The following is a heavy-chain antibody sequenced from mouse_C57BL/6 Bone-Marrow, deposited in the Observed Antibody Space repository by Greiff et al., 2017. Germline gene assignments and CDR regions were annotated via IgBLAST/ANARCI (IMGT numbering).Heavy chain of an antibody. Sequence: VQLKESGAELVRPGASVKLSCTASGFNIKDYYMHWVKQRPEQGLEWIGRIDPEDGDTEYAPKFQGKATMTADTSSNTAYLQLSSLTSEDTAVYYCTRDYYGSSYHYYAMDYWGQGTSVTVSS. CDR1: GFNIKDYY. D-gene: IGHD1-1*01. J-gene: IGHJ4*01. CDR2: IDPEDGDT. V-gene: IGHV14-1*01. CDR3: TRDYYGSSYHYYAMDY.